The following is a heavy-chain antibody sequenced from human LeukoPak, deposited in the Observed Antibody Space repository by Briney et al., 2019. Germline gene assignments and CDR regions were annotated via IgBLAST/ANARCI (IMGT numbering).Heavy chain of an antibody. CDR1: GFTFSSYG. J-gene: IGHJ4*02. Sequence: GGSLRLSCAASGFTFSSYGMHWVRQAPGKGLEWVAVISYEGTKEYYADSVKGRFTISRDNSKNMLYLQMNSLRAEDTAVYYCAKEPDSGWYSVDYWGQGTLVTVSS. CDR2: ISYEGTKE. V-gene: IGHV3-30*18. CDR3: AKEPDSGWYSVDY. D-gene: IGHD6-13*01.